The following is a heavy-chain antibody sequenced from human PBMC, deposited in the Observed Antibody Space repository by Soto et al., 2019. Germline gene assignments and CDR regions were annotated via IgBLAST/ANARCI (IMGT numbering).Heavy chain of an antibody. CDR1: GFTFSSYA. CDR2: ISYDGSNK. V-gene: IGHV3-30-3*01. J-gene: IGHJ4*02. CDR3: ARDQGPIVGATDFDY. D-gene: IGHD1-26*01. Sequence: QVQLVESGGGVVQPGRSLRLSCAASGFTFSSYAMHWVRQAPGKGLEWVAVISYDGSNKYYADSVKGRFTISRDNSKNTLYLQMTSLRAEDTAVYYCARDQGPIVGATDFDYWGQGTLFTVSS.